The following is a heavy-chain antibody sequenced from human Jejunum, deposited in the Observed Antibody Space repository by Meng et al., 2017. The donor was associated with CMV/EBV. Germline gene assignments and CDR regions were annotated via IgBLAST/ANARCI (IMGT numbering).Heavy chain of an antibody. Sequence: FSGSYWNWIRQPPGKGLEWIGEINHSGSTTYNPSLKSRVTISVDTSKYQVSLKLTSVTAADTAVYYCARGIKGYCSRTTCYGNWYFDLWGRGTLVTVSS. CDR2: INHSGST. V-gene: IGHV4-34*01. J-gene: IGHJ2*01. CDR3: ARGIKGYCSRTTCYGNWYFDL. CDR1: FSGSY. D-gene: IGHD2-2*01.